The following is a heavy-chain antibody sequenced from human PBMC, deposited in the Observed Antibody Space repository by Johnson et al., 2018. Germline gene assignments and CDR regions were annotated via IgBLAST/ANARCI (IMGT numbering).Heavy chain of an antibody. V-gene: IGHV4-34*01. J-gene: IGHJ6*02. D-gene: IGHD2-2*01. CDR2: IKHSGST. Sequence: VQLQQWGAGLLKPSETLSLTCAVYGGSFSGYYWSWIRQHPGKGLEWIGEIKHSGSTNYNPSLKSRVTISVDTSKNQFSLKLSSVTAADTAVYYCARDPYCSSTSFYSGQPNGMDVWGQGTTVTVSS. CDR3: ARDPYCSSTSFYSGQPNGMDV. CDR1: GGSFSGYY.